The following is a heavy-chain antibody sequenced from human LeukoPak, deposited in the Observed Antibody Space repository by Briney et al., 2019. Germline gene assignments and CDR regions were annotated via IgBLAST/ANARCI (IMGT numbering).Heavy chain of an antibody. V-gene: IGHV1-24*01. CDR1: GYTLTELS. CDR3: ATILGYDSWFDY. J-gene: IGHJ4*02. CDR2: FDPEDGET. D-gene: IGHD5-12*01. Sequence: ASVKVSCKVSGYTLTELSMHWVRQAPGKGLEWMGGFDPEDGETICAQKFQGRVTMTEDTSTDTAYMELSSLRSEDTAVYYCATILGYDSWFDYWGQGTLVTVSS.